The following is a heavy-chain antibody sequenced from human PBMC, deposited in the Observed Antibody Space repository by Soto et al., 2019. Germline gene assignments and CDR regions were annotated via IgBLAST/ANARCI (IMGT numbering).Heavy chain of an antibody. CDR1: SVSNAW. J-gene: IGHJ4*02. V-gene: IGHV3-15*07. CDR3: TTDLPVAAPSHLFDY. CDR2: IKSKTDGGTT. Sequence: SVSNAWMNWVRQAPGKGLDWVGRIKSKTDGGTTDYAAPVKGRFTISRDDSKNTLYLQMNSLKTEDTAVYYCTTDLPVAAPSHLFDYWGQGTLVTVSS. D-gene: IGHD6-13*01.